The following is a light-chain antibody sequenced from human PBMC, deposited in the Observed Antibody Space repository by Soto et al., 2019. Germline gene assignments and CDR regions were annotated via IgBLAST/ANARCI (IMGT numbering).Light chain of an antibody. CDR2: DAS. CDR3: QQYGSSPWT. CDR1: QRISSSY. V-gene: IGKV3-20*01. Sequence: IVLTQSPGTLSLSKGERATLSCRASQRISSSYLAWYQQKLGQAPRLLICDASRRATGIPDRFSGSGSGTDFTLTISRLEPEDFAVYYCQQYGSSPWTFGQGTKVDIK. J-gene: IGKJ1*01.